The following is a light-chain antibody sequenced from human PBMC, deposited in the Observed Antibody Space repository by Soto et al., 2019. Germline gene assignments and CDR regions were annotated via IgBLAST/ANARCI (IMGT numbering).Light chain of an antibody. CDR3: QSYDSSLSGYV. CDR1: SSYIGAGYD. Sequence: QSVLTQRPSVSGAPGQRVTISCTGSSSYIGAGYDVHWYQQLPGAAPKLLFYGNTNRPSGVPDRFSGSKSGTSASLAITGLQAEDEADYYCQSYDSSLSGYVFGTGTKLTVL. V-gene: IGLV1-40*01. J-gene: IGLJ1*01. CDR2: GNT.